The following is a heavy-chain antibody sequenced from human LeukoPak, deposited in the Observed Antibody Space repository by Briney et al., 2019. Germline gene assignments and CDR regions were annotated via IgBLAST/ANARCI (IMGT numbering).Heavy chain of an antibody. V-gene: IGHV1-69*01. J-gene: IGHJ5*02. D-gene: IGHD6-13*01. CDR1: GGTFSSYA. Sequence: SVKVSCKASGGTFSSYAISWVRQAPGQGLEWMGEIIPIFGTANYAQKFQGRVTITADESTSTAYMELSSLRSEDTAVYYCARHRAYSSSWYNWFDPWGQGTLVTVSS. CDR2: IIPIFGTA. CDR3: ARHRAYSSSWYNWFDP.